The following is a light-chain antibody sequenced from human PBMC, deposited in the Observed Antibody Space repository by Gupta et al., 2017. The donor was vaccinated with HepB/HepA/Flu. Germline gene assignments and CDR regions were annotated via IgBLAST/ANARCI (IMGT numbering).Light chain of an antibody. CDR2: DAS. J-gene: IGKJ1*01. CDR3: QQRSNWPPWT. CDR1: QSVSSY. V-gene: IGKV3-11*01. Sequence: ISFTHSPATLSLPPGEKATLSCIASQSVSSYLAWYQQKPGQAPRLLIYDASNRATGIPARFSGSGSGTDFTLTISSLEPEDCAVYYCQQRSNWPPWTFGQGTKVEIK.